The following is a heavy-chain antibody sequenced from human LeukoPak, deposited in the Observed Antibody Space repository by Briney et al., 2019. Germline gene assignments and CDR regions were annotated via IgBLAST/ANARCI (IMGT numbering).Heavy chain of an antibody. CDR1: GFTFSTSA. CDR2: ISGSGDST. CDR3: AKQRSEVPVAASNY. J-gene: IGHJ4*02. D-gene: IGHD1-14*01. Sequence: PRGPLRLSCAASGFTFSTSAMSWVRQAPGKGLEWVSGISGSGDSTYYVDSVKGRFTISRDNSKSTLYLHMNSLRAEDTAIYYCAKQRSEVPVAASNYWGQGTLVTVSS. V-gene: IGHV3-23*01.